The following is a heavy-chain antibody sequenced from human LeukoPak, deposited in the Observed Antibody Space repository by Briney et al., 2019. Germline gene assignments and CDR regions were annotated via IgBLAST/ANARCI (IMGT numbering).Heavy chain of an antibody. CDR3: ARGGNQLLLGNYYYYYGMDV. D-gene: IGHD2-2*01. CDR1: GFTFDDYT. CDR2: ISWDGGST. V-gene: IGHV3-43*01. J-gene: IGHJ6*02. Sequence: PGGSLRLSCAASGFTFDDYTMHWVRQAPGKGLEWVSLISWDGGSTYYADSVKGRFTISRDNSKNSLYLQMNSLRTEDTALYYCARGGNQLLLGNYYYYYGMDVWGQGTTVTVSS.